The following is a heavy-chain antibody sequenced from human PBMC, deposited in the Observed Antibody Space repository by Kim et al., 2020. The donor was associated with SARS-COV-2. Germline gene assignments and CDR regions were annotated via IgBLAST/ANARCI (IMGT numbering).Heavy chain of an antibody. CDR1: GFTFSNHW. CDR2: INQDGSEN. Sequence: GGSLRLSCSASGFTFSNHWMSWVRQAPGNGLGWVAYINQDGSENYFVDSVKGRFTISRDNAKNSLYLQMNSLRDEDTAVYFCARGHYGLDVWGQGTTVTVSS. J-gene: IGHJ6*02. V-gene: IGHV3-7*03. CDR3: ARGHYGLDV.